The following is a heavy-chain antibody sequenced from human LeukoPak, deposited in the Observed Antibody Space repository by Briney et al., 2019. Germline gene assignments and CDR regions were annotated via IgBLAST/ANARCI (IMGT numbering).Heavy chain of an antibody. CDR2: ISYTGTI. V-gene: IGHV3-48*01. CDR1: GYTFSSYS. Sequence: GGSLILSCAASGYTFSSYSMNWVRQAPGKGLEWVSYISYTGTIYYADPVKGRFTISRDNAKNSLYLHMNSLRAEDTALYYCTRDPRALDYWGQGTLVTVSS. J-gene: IGHJ4*02. CDR3: TRDPRALDY.